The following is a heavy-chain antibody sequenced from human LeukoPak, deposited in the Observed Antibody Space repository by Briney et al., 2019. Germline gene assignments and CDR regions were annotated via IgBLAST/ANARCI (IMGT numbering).Heavy chain of an antibody. CDR3: AKQYSGWTPLFDY. CDR1: GFTFNNYA. CDR2: ISGSGGST. D-gene: IGHD6-19*01. J-gene: IGHJ4*02. V-gene: IGHV3-23*01. Sequence: GGSLRLSGAASGFTFNNYAMNWVRQAPGKGLEWVSAISGSGGSTYYADSVKGQFTISRDNSKNTLYLQMNSLRAEDTAVYYCAKQYSGWTPLFDYWGQGTLVTVSS.